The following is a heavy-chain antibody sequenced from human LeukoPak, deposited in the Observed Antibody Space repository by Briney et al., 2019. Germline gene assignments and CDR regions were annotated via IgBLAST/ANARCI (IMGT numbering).Heavy chain of an antibody. CDR2: ISAYNGNT. CDR3: ARVMEESIVGATWPSGDFDY. D-gene: IGHD1-26*01. V-gene: IGHV1-18*01. J-gene: IGHJ4*02. CDR1: GYTFTSYG. Sequence: ASVKVSCKASGYTFTSYGISWVRQAPGQGLEWMGWISAYNGNTNYAQKFQGRVTITADKPTSTAYMELSSLRSEDTAVYYCARVMEESIVGATWPSGDFDYWGQGTLVTVSS.